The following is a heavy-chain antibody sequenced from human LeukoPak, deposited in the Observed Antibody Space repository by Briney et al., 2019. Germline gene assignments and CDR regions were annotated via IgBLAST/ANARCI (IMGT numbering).Heavy chain of an antibody. J-gene: IGHJ4*02. V-gene: IGHV3-7*01. Sequence: PGGSLRLSRAASGFRFSDYWMNWVRQAPGKGLEWVANIKEDGSEKYYVDSVKGRFTISRDNAKNSVDLQMNRLRGEDTAVYYCVRDPDWGQGALVTVSS. CDR3: VRDPD. CDR1: GFRFSDYW. CDR2: IKEDGSEK.